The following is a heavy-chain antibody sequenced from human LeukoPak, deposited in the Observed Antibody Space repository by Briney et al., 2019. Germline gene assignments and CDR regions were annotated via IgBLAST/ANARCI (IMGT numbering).Heavy chain of an antibody. CDR2: ISSGSSYI. J-gene: IGHJ4*02. D-gene: IGHD2-8*02. V-gene: IGHV3-21*04. Sequence: GGSLRLSCAASGFTFSSYSMNWVRQAPGKGLEWVSSISSGSSYIHYADSVRGRFTISRDNSKSTLSLQMNSLRAEDTAIYYCATYRQVLLPFESWGQGTLVTVSS. CDR1: GFTFSSYS. CDR3: ATYRQVLLPFES.